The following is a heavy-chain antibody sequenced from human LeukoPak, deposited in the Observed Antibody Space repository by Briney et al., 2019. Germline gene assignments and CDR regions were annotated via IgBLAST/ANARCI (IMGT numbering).Heavy chain of an antibody. Sequence: GGSLRPSCAASGFTFSSYSMNWVRQPPGKGLEWVAALSGDGVHKFYADSVKGRFTLSRDNFRSILYLQMNSLTTDDTALYYCTREYGDYYLGDYWGQGTPVTVSS. D-gene: IGHD4-17*01. CDR1: GFTFSSYS. V-gene: IGHV3-30*03. CDR3: TREYGDYYLGDY. CDR2: LSGDGVHK. J-gene: IGHJ4*02.